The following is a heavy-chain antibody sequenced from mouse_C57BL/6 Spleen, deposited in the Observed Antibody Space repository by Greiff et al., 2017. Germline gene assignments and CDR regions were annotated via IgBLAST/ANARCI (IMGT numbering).Heavy chain of an antibody. Sequence: QVQLQQSGAELARPGASVTMSCKASGYTFTSYTMHWVKQRPGQGLEWIGYINPSSGYTKYNQKFKDKATLTADKSSSTAYMQLSSLTSEDSAVYYCAREDDYDEAWFAYWGQGTLVTVSA. J-gene: IGHJ3*01. CDR1: GYTFTSYT. CDR2: INPSSGYT. V-gene: IGHV1-4*01. D-gene: IGHD2-4*01. CDR3: AREDDYDEAWFAY.